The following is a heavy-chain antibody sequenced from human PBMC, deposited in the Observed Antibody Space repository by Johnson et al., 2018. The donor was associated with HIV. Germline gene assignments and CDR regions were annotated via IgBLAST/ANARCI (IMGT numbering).Heavy chain of an antibody. CDR1: GFTFSSYG. Sequence: QMLLVESGGGLVQPGGSLRLSCAASGFTFSSYGMHWVRQAPGKGLEWVAFIRYDGSNKYYADSVKGRFTISRDNSKNTLYLQMNSLRAEDTAVYYCAKDQYCGGDCYPDAFDIWGQGTMVTVSS. D-gene: IGHD2-21*02. J-gene: IGHJ3*02. CDR3: AKDQYCGGDCYPDAFDI. V-gene: IGHV3-30*02. CDR2: IRYDGSNK.